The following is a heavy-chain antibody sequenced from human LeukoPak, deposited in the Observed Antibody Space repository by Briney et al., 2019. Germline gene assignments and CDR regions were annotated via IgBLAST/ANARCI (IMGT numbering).Heavy chain of an antibody. CDR2: IYSGGST. CDR1: GFTVSSNY. CDR3: ARDRPYNYGDYYYGMDV. D-gene: IGHD5-18*01. V-gene: IGHV3-66*01. Sequence: PGGSLRLSCAASGFTVSSNYMSWVRQAPGKGLEWVSVIYSGGSTYYADSVKGRLTISRDNSKNTLYLQMNSLRAEDTAVYYCARDRPYNYGDYYYGMDVWGQGTTVTVSS. J-gene: IGHJ6*02.